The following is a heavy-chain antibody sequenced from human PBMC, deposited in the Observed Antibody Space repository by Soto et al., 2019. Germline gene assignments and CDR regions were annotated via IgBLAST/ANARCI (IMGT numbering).Heavy chain of an antibody. J-gene: IGHJ6*02. D-gene: IGHD3-9*01. CDR1: GFLFNTYA. Sequence: PGGSLRLSCTASGFLFNTYAMHWVRQAPGKWLEWVAVISYDARNTYYTDPVKGRFTISRDNSKNALYLQMDSLRPEDTAVYYCARPGSGYDVLTGQYFYYFHTVDVWGQGXTVTVYS. V-gene: IGHV3-30*04. CDR2: ISYDARNT. CDR3: ARPGSGYDVLTGQYFYYFHTVDV.